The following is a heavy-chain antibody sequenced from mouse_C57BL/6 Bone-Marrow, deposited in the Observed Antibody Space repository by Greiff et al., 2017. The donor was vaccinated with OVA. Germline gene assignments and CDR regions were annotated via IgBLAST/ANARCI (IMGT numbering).Heavy chain of an antibody. J-gene: IGHJ1*03. V-gene: IGHV1-52*01. CDR1: GYTFTSYW. CDR2: IDPSDSET. Sequence: VKLQQPGAELVRPGSSVKLSCKASGYTFTSYWMHWVKQRPIQGLEWIGNIDPSDSETHYNQKFKDKATLTVDKSSSTAYMQLSSLTSEDSAVYYCARRYYVDFDVWGTGTTVTVSS. D-gene: IGHD1-1*01. CDR3: ARRYYVDFDV.